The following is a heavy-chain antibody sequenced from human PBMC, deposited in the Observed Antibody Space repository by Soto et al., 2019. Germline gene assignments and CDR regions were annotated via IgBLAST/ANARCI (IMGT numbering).Heavy chain of an antibody. CDR3: ARDQSLYDVLTGYYRRNYYYGMDV. V-gene: IGHV1-69*13. CDR2: IIPIFGTA. D-gene: IGHD3-9*01. J-gene: IGHJ6*02. CDR1: GGTFSSYA. Sequence: SVKVSCKASGGTFSSYAISWVRQAPGQGLEWMGGIIPIFGTANYAQKFQGRVTITADESTSTAYMELSSLRSEDTAVYYCARDQSLYDVLTGYYRRNYYYGMDVWGQGTTVTVSS.